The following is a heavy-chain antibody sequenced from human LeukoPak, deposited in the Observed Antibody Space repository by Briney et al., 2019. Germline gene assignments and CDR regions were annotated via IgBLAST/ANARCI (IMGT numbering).Heavy chain of an antibody. V-gene: IGHV3-23*01. Sequence: GGSLRLSCAASGFTFSTYAMSWVRQAPGKGLEWVSGISGSGGSTYYADSVKGRFTISRDNSKNTLFLQMNSLKTEDTAVYYCTTYVPEPYYYDSSGYSTQDFDYWGQGTLVTVSS. CDR2: ISGSGGST. D-gene: IGHD3-22*01. J-gene: IGHJ4*02. CDR3: TTYVPEPYYYDSSGYSTQDFDY. CDR1: GFTFSTYA.